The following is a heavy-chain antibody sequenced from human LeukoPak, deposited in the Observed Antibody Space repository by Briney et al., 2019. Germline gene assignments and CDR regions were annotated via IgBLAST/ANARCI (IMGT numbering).Heavy chain of an antibody. D-gene: IGHD3-10*01. J-gene: IGHJ4*02. Sequence: SETLSLTCTVSGGSISSYYWSWSRQPPGTVLEWIGYISYSGSTNYNPSLKSRVTISVDTSKNQFSLKLSSVTAADTAVYYCASNTFDYYGSGSYSVGYWGQGTLVTVSS. V-gene: IGHV4-59*12. CDR2: ISYSGST. CDR3: ASNTFDYYGSGSYSVGY. CDR1: GGSISSYY.